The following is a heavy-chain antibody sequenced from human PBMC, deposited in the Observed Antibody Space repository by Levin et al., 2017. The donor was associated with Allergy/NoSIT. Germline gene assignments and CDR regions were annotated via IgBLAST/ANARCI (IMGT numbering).Heavy chain of an antibody. J-gene: IGHJ5*02. CDR3: ARDYDIVVVPAAPGWFDP. Sequence: GESLKISCAASGFTFSSYSMNWVRQAPGKGLEWVSYISSSSSTIYYADSVKGRFTISRDNAKNSLYLQMNSLRAEDTAVYYCARDYDIVVVPAAPGWFDPWGQGTLVTVSS. D-gene: IGHD2-2*01. CDR1: GFTFSSYS. V-gene: IGHV3-48*01. CDR2: ISSSSSTI.